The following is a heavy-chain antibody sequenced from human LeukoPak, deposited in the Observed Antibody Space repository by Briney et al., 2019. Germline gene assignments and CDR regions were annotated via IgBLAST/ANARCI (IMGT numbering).Heavy chain of an antibody. CDR1: GFTFSGYY. Sequence: GGSLRLSCAASGFTFSGYYMSWIRQAPGKGLEWVSYISSSGGTIYYADSVKGRFTISRDNAKNSLYLQMNSLRAEDTAVYYCARDSRWDFDYWGQGTLVTVSS. D-gene: IGHD4-23*01. CDR2: ISSSGGTI. V-gene: IGHV3-11*01. CDR3: ARDSRWDFDY. J-gene: IGHJ4*02.